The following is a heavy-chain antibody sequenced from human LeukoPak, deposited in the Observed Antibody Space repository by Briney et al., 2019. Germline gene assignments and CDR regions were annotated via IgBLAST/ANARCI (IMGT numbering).Heavy chain of an antibody. CDR3: ARDPLTDCSGGSCYSEGFDP. CDR2: ISYDGNYK. D-gene: IGHD2-15*01. CDR1: GFTFSGYA. V-gene: IGHV3-30-3*01. Sequence: AGRSLRLSCAASGFTFSGYAMHWVRQAPGKGLEWVAVISYDGNYKYSADSMKGRFTVSRDNSKNMLYLQMNSLRPEDTAVYYCARDPLTDCSGGSCYSEGFDPWGQGTLVTVSS. J-gene: IGHJ5*02.